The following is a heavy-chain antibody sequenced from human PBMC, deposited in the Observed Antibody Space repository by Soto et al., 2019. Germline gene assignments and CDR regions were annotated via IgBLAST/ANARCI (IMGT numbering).Heavy chain of an antibody. CDR3: ASFDGDYFSKD. CDR2: IIPIFGTA. D-gene: IGHD4-17*01. J-gene: IGHJ4*02. CDR1: GGTFSSYA. V-gene: IGHV1-69*01. Sequence: QVQLVQSGAEVQKPGSSVNVSCKASGGTFSSYAISWLRQAPGQGLEWMGGIIPIFGTASYAQKFQGRATISADESTPTDYMELSSLTSEDTAVYYCASFDGDYFSKDWGQGTLVTVSS.